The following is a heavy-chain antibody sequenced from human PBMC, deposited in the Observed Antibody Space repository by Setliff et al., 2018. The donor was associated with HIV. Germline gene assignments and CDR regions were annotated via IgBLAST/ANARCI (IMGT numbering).Heavy chain of an antibody. CDR2: INWNGRST. Sequence: GGSLRLSCEASGFTFDDYGMNWVRQAPGKGLEWVSGINWNGRSTGDADFVKGRFTISRDNAKNSLYLQMNSLKTEDTAMYYCAREDRIAPATRNYYYFGMDVWGQGTTVTVSS. CDR1: GFTFDDYG. V-gene: IGHV3-20*04. J-gene: IGHJ6*02. CDR3: AREDRIAPATRNYYYFGMDV. D-gene: IGHD6-13*01.